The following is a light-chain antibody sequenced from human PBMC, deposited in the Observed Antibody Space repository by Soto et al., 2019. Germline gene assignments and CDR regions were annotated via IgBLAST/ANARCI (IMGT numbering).Light chain of an antibody. Sequence: SYELTQPPSVSVSPGHTASITCSGDKLGDKYACWYQQKPGQSPVLVIYQDSKRPSGIPERFSGSNSGNTATLTISGTQAMDEADYYCQAWDSSTAHVFGTGTKLTVL. V-gene: IGLV3-1*01. CDR3: QAWDSSTAHV. J-gene: IGLJ1*01. CDR2: QDS. CDR1: KLGDKY.